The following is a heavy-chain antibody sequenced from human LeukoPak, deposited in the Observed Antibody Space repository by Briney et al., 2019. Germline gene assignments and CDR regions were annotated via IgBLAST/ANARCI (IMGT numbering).Heavy chain of an antibody. CDR3: ARDLEASGSGEGAFDI. Sequence: GGSLRLSCAASGFTVSSNYMSRVRQAPGKGLEWVSVIYSGGSTYYADSVKGRFTISRDNSKNTLYLQMNSLRAEDTAVYYCARDLEASGSGEGAFDIWGQGTMVTVSS. CDR1: GFTVSSNY. D-gene: IGHD3-10*01. V-gene: IGHV3-53*01. J-gene: IGHJ3*02. CDR2: IYSGGST.